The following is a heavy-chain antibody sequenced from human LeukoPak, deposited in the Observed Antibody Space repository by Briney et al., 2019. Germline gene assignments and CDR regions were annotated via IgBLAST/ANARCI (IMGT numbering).Heavy chain of an antibody. CDR2: INPNSGGT. J-gene: IGHJ4*02. CDR1: GYTFTGYY. CDR3: ARPRGSGTGPFDH. V-gene: IGHV1-2*02. Sequence: ASVKVSCKASGYTFTGYYMHWVRQAPGQGLEWMGWINPNSGGTNYAQKFQGRVTMTRDTSISTAYLQWSSLKASDTAMYYCARPRGSGTGPFDHWGQGTLVTVSS. D-gene: IGHD3-10*01.